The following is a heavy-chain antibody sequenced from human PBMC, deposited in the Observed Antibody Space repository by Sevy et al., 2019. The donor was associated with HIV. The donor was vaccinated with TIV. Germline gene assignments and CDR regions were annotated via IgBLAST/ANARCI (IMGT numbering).Heavy chain of an antibody. CDR3: ARDSSNYYDSGSHYKTNVAGSAWFDP. D-gene: IGHD3-10*01. CDR1: GYSINRNTY. V-gene: IGHV4-38-2*02. CDR2: VHHGGST. J-gene: IGHJ5*02. Sequence: SETLYLTCTVSGYSINRNTYWGWIRQPPGKGLEWLGSVHHGGSTYYNPSLKSRVTISTDTSKNQFSLKLNSVTAADAAVYFCARDSSNYYDSGSHYKTNVAGSAWFDPWGQGTLVTVSS.